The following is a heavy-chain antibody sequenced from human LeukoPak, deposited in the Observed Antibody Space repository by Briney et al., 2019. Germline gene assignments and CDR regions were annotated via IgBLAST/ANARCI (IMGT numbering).Heavy chain of an antibody. CDR2: ISGSGIST. CDR3: AKGDNNILTGYYNSFDS. Sequence: GGSLRLSCAASGFTFSDYAMTWIRQAPGKGLEWVSTISGSGISTYFADSVKGRFTISRDNSRNALFLQMDSLRAEDTALFYCAKGDNNILTGYYNSFDSWGQGTLVTVSS. D-gene: IGHD3-9*01. CDR1: GFTFSDYA. V-gene: IGHV3-23*01. J-gene: IGHJ4*02.